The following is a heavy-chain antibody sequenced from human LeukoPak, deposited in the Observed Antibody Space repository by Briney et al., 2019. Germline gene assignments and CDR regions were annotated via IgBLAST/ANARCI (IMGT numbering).Heavy chain of an antibody. J-gene: IGHJ4*02. CDR3: ASTEAYDYVWGSYRFSY. CDR1: GFTVSSNY. CDR2: IYGGGST. V-gene: IGHV3-53*01. D-gene: IGHD3-16*02. Sequence: GGSLRLSCAASGFTVSSNYMSWVRQAPGKGLEWVSVIYGGGSTYYADSVKGRFTISRDNSKNTLYLQMNSLRAEDTAVYYCASTEAYDYVWGSYRFSYWGQGTLVTVSS.